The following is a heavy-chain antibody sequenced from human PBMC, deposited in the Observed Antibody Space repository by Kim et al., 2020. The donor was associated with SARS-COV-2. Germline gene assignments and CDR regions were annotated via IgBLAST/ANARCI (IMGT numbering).Heavy chain of an antibody. D-gene: IGHD3-3*01. CDR2: ISGSGGST. V-gene: IGHV3-23*01. Sequence: GGSLRLSCAASGFTFSSYAMSWVRQAPGKGLEWVSAISGSGGSTYYADSAKGRFTISRDNSQNTLYLQMNSLRAEDTDVYYCAQDVSRITIFGVVTRGGMDLWGQGTTVTVSS. CDR1: GFTFSSYA. CDR3: AQDVSRITIFGVVTRGGMDL. J-gene: IGHJ6*02.